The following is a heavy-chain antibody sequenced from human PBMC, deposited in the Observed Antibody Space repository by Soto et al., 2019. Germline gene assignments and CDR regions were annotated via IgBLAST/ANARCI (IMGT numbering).Heavy chain of an antibody. Sequence: GGSLRLSCAASGFTFSSYSMNWVRQAPGKGLEWVAVIWYDGSNKYYADSVKGRFTISRDNSKNTLYLQMNSLRAEDTAVYYCARDGPGVGYCISTSCYALDYWGQGTLVTVSS. D-gene: IGHD2-2*01. J-gene: IGHJ4*02. CDR1: GFTFSSYS. CDR3: ARDGPGVGYCISTSCYALDY. V-gene: IGHV3-33*08. CDR2: IWYDGSNK.